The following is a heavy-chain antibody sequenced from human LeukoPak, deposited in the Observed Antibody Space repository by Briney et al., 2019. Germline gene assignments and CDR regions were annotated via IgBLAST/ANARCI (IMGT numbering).Heavy chain of an antibody. CDR1: GYTFTTYG. CDR3: ARDPGIYYYDSSGRFDY. Sequence: GASVKVSCKASGYTFTTYGISWVRQAPGQGLAWMGWISPYNGNTIYAHNLQGRVTMTTDTSTSTAYMELRSLTSDDTAVYSCARDPGIYYYDSSGRFDYWGQGTLVTVSS. CDR2: ISPYNGNT. D-gene: IGHD3-22*01. J-gene: IGHJ4*02. V-gene: IGHV1-18*01.